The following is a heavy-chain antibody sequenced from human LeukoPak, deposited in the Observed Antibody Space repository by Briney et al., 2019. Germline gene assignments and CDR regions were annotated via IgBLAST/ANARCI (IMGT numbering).Heavy chain of an antibody. CDR2: IKQDGSDK. D-gene: IGHD2-2*01. Sequence: GGSLRLSCAASGFTFSSYRMSWVRQAPGKGLEWVANIKQDGSDKYYVDSVKGRFTISRDNAKNSLYLQMNSLRAEDTAVYFCARDHYMEVVPAAGAFDIWGQGTMVTVSS. CDR3: ARDHYMEVVPAAGAFDI. J-gene: IGHJ3*02. V-gene: IGHV3-7*01. CDR1: GFTFSSYR.